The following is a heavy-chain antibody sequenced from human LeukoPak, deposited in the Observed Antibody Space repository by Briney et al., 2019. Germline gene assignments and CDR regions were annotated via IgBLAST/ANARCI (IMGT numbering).Heavy chain of an antibody. CDR1: GGSISSYY. V-gene: IGHV4-59*12. CDR2: IYYSGST. Sequence: SETLSLTCTVSGGSISSYYWSWIRKPPGKGLEWIGYIYYSGSTNNNPSLKSRVTISVDTSKNQFSLKLSSVTAADTAVYYCARDQGLRFRVGYFDLWGRGTLVTVSS. CDR3: ARDQGLRFRVGYFDL. J-gene: IGHJ2*01. D-gene: IGHD3-3*01.